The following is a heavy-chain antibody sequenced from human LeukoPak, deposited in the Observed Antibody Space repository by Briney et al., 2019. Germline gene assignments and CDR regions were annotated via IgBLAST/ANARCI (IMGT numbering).Heavy chain of an antibody. D-gene: IGHD1-14*01. V-gene: IGHV3-7*03. J-gene: IGHJ4*02. CDR3: ARGRWYLDN. CDR1: GFTFSDYY. CDR2: IKEDGNEK. Sequence: GGSLRLSCAASGFTFSDYYMTWVRQAPGKGLEWVANIKEDGNEKYYVDSVKGRFTISRDNAKNSLYLHMNSLRAEDTAIYYCARGRWYLDNWGQGTLVTVSS.